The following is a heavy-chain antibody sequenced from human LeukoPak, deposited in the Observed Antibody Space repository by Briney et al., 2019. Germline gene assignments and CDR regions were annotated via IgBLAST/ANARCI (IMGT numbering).Heavy chain of an antibody. CDR1: GGTFSSYA. V-gene: IGHV1-69*01. Sequence: SVKVSCKASGGTFSSYAISWVRQAPGQGLEWMGGIIPIFGTANYAQKFQGRVTITADESTSTAYMELSSLRSEDTAAYYCARWSLHRNRQGGPWGQGTLVTVSS. CDR2: IIPIFGTA. D-gene: IGHD2/OR15-2a*01. CDR3: ARWSLHRNRQGGP. J-gene: IGHJ5*02.